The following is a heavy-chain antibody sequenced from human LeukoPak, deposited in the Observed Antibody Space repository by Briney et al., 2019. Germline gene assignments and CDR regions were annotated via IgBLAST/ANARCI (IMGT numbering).Heavy chain of an antibody. V-gene: IGHV1-46*01. CDR1: GYTFTSYY. CDR3: ARDSAYPDILTGPLGC. D-gene: IGHD3-9*01. Sequence: ASVKVSCKASGYTFTSYYMHWVRQAPGQGLEWMGIINPSGGSTSYAQKFQGRVTMTRDTSTSTVYMELSSLRSEDTAVYYCARDSAYPDILTGPLGCWGQGTLVTASS. J-gene: IGHJ4*02. CDR2: INPSGGST.